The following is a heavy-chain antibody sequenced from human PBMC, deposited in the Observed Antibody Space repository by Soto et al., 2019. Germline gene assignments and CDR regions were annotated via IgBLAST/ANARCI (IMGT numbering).Heavy chain of an antibody. V-gene: IGHV4-34*01. CDR2: INHSGNT. J-gene: IGHJ5*01. CDR1: GASLSDNY. Sequence: SETLSLTCAVYGASLSDNYCNWLRQPPGKGLEWIGEINHSGNTNYNPSLRSRVTISIDTSKNQLSLNLRSVSAADTAVYYCASRRGLFDSSGQGTPGPGSS. CDR3: ASRRGLFDS.